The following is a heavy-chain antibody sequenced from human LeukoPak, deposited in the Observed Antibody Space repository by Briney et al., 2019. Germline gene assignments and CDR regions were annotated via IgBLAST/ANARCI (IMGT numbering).Heavy chain of an antibody. CDR2: INSDGSST. CDR3: AKDRIAVAGILV. Sequence: GGSLRLSCAASGFTFDDYGMSWVRQAPGKGLVWVSRINSDGSSTSYADSVKGRFTISRDNAKNTLYLQMNSLRAEDTAVYYCAKDRIAVAGILVWGQGTLVTVSS. CDR1: GFTFDDYG. V-gene: IGHV3-74*01. J-gene: IGHJ4*02. D-gene: IGHD6-19*01.